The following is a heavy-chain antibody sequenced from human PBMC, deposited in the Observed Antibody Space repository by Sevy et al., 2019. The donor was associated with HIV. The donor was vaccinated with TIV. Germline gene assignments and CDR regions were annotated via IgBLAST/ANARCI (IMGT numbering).Heavy chain of an antibody. CDR1: GGSISSYY. J-gene: IGHJ3*02. CDR3: ASAYYYDSSEAFDI. D-gene: IGHD3-22*01. V-gene: IGHV4-59*01. CDR2: IYYSGST. Sequence: SETLSLTCTVSGGSISSYYWSWIRQPPGKGLEWIGYIYYSGSTNYNPSLKSRVTISVDTSKNQFSLKLSSVTAADTAEYYCASAYYYDSSEAFDIWGQGTMVTVSS.